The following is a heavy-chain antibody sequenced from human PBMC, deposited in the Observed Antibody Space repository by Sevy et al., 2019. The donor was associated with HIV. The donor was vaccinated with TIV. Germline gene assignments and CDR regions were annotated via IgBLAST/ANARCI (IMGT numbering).Heavy chain of an antibody. J-gene: IGHJ6*02. CDR2: IIPIFGTA. CDR1: GGTFSSYA. D-gene: IGHD1-20*01. Sequence: ASVKVSCKASGGTFSSYAISWVRQAPGQGLEWMGGIIPIFGTANYAQKFQGRVTITADESTDTAYMELSSLRSEDTAVYYCARGGARQITGTGMDVWGQGTTVTVSS. V-gene: IGHV1-69*13. CDR3: ARGGARQITGTGMDV.